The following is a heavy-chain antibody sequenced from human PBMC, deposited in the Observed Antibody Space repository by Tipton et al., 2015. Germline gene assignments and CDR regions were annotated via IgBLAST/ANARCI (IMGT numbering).Heavy chain of an antibody. CDR3: AKDRGEEWELPR. D-gene: IGHD1-26*01. CDR2: ISGRGAST. Sequence: SLRLSCAASGFTFYTSALSWVRQAPGKGLEWVSAISGRGASTFYADSVKGRFTISRDNSQNTLFLQMNSLRTDDTAVYYCAKDRGEEWELPRWGQGSLVTVSS. J-gene: IGHJ4*02. V-gene: IGHV3-23*01. CDR1: GFTFYTSA.